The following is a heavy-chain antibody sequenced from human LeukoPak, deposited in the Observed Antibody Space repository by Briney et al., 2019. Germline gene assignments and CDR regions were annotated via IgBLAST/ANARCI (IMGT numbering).Heavy chain of an antibody. CDR2: IRYDGSNK. D-gene: IGHD5-18*01. V-gene: IGHV3-30*02. Sequence: GGSLRLSCAASGFSFSSYGMHWVRQAPGKGLEWVAFIRYDGSNKYYADSVKGRFTISRDNSKNTLYLQMHSLRTEDTAVYYCAKDSAMVTFFSGREGFDYWGQGALVTVSS. CDR1: GFSFSSYG. J-gene: IGHJ4*02. CDR3: AKDSAMVTFFSGREGFDY.